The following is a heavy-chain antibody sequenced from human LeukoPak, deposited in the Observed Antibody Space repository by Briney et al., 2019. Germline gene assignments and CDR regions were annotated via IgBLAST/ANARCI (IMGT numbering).Heavy chain of an antibody. CDR3: ASRPIVGATAVGHY. D-gene: IGHD1-26*01. V-gene: IGHV3-11*06. Sequence: PGGSLRLSCAASGFTFSDYYMSWIRQAPGKGLEWVSSISSSSSYIYYADSVRGRFTISRDNAKNSLYLQMNSLRAEDTAVYYCASRPIVGATAVGHYWGQGTLVTVSS. CDR2: ISSSSSYI. CDR1: GFTFSDYY. J-gene: IGHJ4*02.